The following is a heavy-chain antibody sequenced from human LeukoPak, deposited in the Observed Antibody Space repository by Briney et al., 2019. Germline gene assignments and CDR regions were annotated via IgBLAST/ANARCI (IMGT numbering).Heavy chain of an antibody. J-gene: IGHJ4*02. Sequence: GASVKVSCKASGGTFSSYAISWVRQAPGQGLEWMGGIIPIFGTANYAQKFQGRVTITADESTSTAYMELRSLRSDDTAVYYCARGSDRAVRDYWGQGTLVTVSS. D-gene: IGHD2-15*01. CDR1: GGTFSSYA. CDR2: IIPIFGTA. V-gene: IGHV1-69*13. CDR3: ARGSDRAVRDY.